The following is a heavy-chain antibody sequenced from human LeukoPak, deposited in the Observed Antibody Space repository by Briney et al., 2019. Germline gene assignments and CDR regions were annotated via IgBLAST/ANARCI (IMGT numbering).Heavy chain of an antibody. Sequence: PSETLSLTCTVSGGSISSGSYYWSWIRQPAGKGLEWIGRIYTSGSTNYNPSLKSRVTISVGTSKNQFSLKLSSVTAADTAVYYCARVAGYSYEVDYWGQGTLVTVSS. D-gene: IGHD5-18*01. CDR2: IYTSGST. CDR3: ARVAGYSYEVDY. V-gene: IGHV4-61*02. CDR1: GGSISSGSYY. J-gene: IGHJ4*02.